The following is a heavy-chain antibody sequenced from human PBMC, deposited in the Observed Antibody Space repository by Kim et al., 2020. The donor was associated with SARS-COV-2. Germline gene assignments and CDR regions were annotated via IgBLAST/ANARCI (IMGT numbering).Heavy chain of an antibody. CDR3: ARERRRGHDYGGEFDY. Sequence: ASVKVSCKASGYTFTSYYMHWVRQAPGQGLEWMGIINPSGGSTSYAQKFQGRVTMTRDTSTSTVYMELSSLRSEDTAVYYCARERRRGHDYGGEFDYWGQGTLVTVSS. CDR1: GYTFTSYY. V-gene: IGHV1-46*01. J-gene: IGHJ4*02. CDR2: INPSGGST. D-gene: IGHD4-17*01.